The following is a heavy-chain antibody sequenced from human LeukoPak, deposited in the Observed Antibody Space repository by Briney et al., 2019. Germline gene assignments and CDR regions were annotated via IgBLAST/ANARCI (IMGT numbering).Heavy chain of an antibody. Sequence: ASVKVSCKASGYIFPAYGISWVRQAPGQGLEWMGWISAYNGDTDYAQNLQGRFTMTTDTSTSTAYMELRSLRSDDTAVYYCARANSPSFHSRSFGDLLRGVWFDPWGQGALVTVSS. V-gene: IGHV1-18*01. CDR1: GYIFPAYG. D-gene: IGHD3-16*01. J-gene: IGHJ5*02. CDR2: ISAYNGDT. CDR3: ARANSPSFHSRSFGDLLRGVWFDP.